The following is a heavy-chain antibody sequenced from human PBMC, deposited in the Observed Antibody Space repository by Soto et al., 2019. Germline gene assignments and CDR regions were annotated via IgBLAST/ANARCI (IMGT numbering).Heavy chain of an antibody. J-gene: IGHJ4*02. Sequence: GGSLRLSCAASGFTFSDYYMNLVRQAPGKGLEWVSYISSGGDTMYYADSVKGRFTISRDNARNSLYLQMNSLRAEDTAVYYCARGFSYSVDYWGQGALVTVSS. D-gene: IGHD2-21*01. CDR1: GFTFSDYY. CDR3: ARGFSYSVDY. V-gene: IGHV3-11*01. CDR2: ISSGGDTM.